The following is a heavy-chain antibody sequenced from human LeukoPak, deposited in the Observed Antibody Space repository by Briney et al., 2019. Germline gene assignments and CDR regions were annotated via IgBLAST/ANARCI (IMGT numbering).Heavy chain of an antibody. CDR3: ARGSIVTTDGYYYFDY. Sequence: GGSLRLFCAASGFTFSSYSMNWVRQAPGKGLEWVSSISSSSSYIYYADSVKGRFTITRDNAKNSLYLQMNSLRAEDTAVYYCARGSIVTTDGYYYFDYWGQGTLVTVSS. V-gene: IGHV3-21*01. J-gene: IGHJ4*02. D-gene: IGHD5-24*01. CDR2: ISSSSSYI. CDR1: GFTFSSYS.